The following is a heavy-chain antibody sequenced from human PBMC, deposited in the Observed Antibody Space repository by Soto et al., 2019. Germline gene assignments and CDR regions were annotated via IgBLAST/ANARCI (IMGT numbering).Heavy chain of an antibody. CDR3: ARANSGSYYYYYYGMDV. V-gene: IGHV3-48*03. Sequence: GSLRLSCAASGFTFSSYEMNWVRQAPGKGLEWVSYISSSGSTIYYADSVKGRFTISRDNAKNSLYLQMNSLRAEDTAVYYCARANSGSYYYYYYGMDVWGQGTTVTVS. CDR2: ISSSGSTI. D-gene: IGHD1-26*01. CDR1: GFTFSSYE. J-gene: IGHJ6*02.